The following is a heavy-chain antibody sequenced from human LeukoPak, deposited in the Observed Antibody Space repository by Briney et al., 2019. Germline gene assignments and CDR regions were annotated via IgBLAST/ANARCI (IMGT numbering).Heavy chain of an antibody. CDR1: GFTVTSNQ. Sequence: GGSLRLSCVASGFTVTSNQMSWVRQAPGKGLEWVSVIYGGGGTHYADSVKGRFGISRDNSKNTVYLQMNSLRAEDTAVYYCARDIWGSASYWGQGTLVTVSS. CDR3: ARDIWGSASY. D-gene: IGHD7-27*01. V-gene: IGHV3-66*01. J-gene: IGHJ4*02. CDR2: IYGGGGT.